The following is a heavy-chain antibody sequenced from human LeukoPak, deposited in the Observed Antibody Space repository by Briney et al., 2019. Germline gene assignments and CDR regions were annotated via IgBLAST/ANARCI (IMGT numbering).Heavy chain of an antibody. CDR3: ARAAYGSGGYLFDY. Sequence: SETLSLTCSVSGGSINDYYWSWIRQPPGKGLEWMGYINYSGNTNYNPSLKSRVTISVDTSKNQFFLKLSSVTAADTAVYYCARAAYGSGGYLFDYWGQGSLVTVSS. J-gene: IGHJ4*02. CDR1: GGSINDYY. D-gene: IGHD3-10*01. CDR2: INYSGNT. V-gene: IGHV4-59*01.